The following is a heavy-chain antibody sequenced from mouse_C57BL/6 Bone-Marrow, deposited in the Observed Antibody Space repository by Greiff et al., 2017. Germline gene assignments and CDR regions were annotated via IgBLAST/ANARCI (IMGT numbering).Heavy chain of an antibody. CDR3: AREGLLRAMDY. CDR1: GFTFSSYA. D-gene: IGHD1-1*01. CDR2: ISDGGSYT. J-gene: IGHJ4*01. V-gene: IGHV5-4*01. Sequence: EVQRVESGGGLVKPGGSLKLSCAASGFTFSSYAMSWVRQTPEKRLEWVATISDGGSYTYYPDNVKGRFTISRDNAKNHLYLQMSHLKSEDTAMYYCAREGLLRAMDYWGQGTSVTVSS.